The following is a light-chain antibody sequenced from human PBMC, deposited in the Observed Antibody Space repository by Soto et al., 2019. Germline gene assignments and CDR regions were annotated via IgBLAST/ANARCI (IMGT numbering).Light chain of an antibody. CDR3: QHYRTS. J-gene: IGKJ4*01. CDR1: QSVSSSY. CDR2: GAS. Sequence: EIVLTQSPGTLSLSPGERATLSCRASQSVSSSYLAWYQQKPGQPPRLLIYGASSRATGIPDRFSCSGSGTDFTLTLTRLEPEDFAVYYCQHYRTSFGGGTKVEIK. V-gene: IGKV3-20*01.